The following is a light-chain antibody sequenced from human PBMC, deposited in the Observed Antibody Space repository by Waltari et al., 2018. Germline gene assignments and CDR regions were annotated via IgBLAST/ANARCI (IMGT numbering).Light chain of an antibody. CDR1: QSISRY. CDR2: GAS. J-gene: IGKJ1*01. CDR3: QHHFRLPAT. V-gene: IGKV3-20*01. Sequence: ILLPQSPGTRPLSPGERPTLSCRASQSISRYLAWYQQKPGQAPRLLIYGASTRATGIPDRFSGSGSGTDFSLTISGLEPEDSAVYYCQHHFRLPATFGQGTKVEIK.